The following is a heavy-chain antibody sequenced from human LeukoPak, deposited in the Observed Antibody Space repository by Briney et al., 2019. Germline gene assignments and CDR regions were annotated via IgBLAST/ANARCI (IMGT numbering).Heavy chain of an antibody. D-gene: IGHD6-6*01. V-gene: IGHV3-7*05. CDR1: GFTFSSYC. Sequence: AGSLRLSCAASGFTFSSYCMSWVRQAPGKGLEWVANIKQDGSEEVHVDSVKGRFTITRDNAKNSLFLHMNTLRAEDTAVYYCARDPYSSTWSYSMDVWGQGTTVTAS. CDR2: IKQDGSEE. J-gene: IGHJ6*02. CDR3: ARDPYSSTWSYSMDV.